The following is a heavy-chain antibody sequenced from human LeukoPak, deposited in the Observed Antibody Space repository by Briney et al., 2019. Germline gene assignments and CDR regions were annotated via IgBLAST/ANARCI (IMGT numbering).Heavy chain of an antibody. CDR2: ICSGGST. CDR3: AREAGPDAFDI. V-gene: IGHV3-66*01. J-gene: IGHJ3*02. Sequence: GGSLRLSCAASGFTVSSNYMSWVRQAPGKGLEWVSVICSGGSTYYADSVKGRFTISRDNSKSTLYPQINRLRAEDTAVYYCAREAGPDAFDIWGQGTMVTVSS. CDR1: GFTVSSNY.